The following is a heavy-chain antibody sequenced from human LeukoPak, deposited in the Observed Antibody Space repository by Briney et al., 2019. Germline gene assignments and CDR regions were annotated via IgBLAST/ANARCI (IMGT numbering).Heavy chain of an antibody. CDR1: GYTFTDYY. J-gene: IGHJ4*02. CDR2: VHPNSGGT. Sequence: GASVKVSCKASGYTFTDYYLHWLRQAPGQGLDWMGWVHPNSGGTNYAQNFQGRVTMTRDTSITTAYMELSRLTSDDTAVYYCARSDSYYSRYDYWGQGTLVTVSS. CDR3: ARSDSYYSRYDY. D-gene: IGHD1-26*01. V-gene: IGHV1-2*02.